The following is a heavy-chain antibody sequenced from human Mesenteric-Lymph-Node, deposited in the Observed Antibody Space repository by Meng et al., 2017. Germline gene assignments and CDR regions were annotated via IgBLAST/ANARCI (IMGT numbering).Heavy chain of an antibody. CDR2: IKQDGSEK. J-gene: IGHJ6*02. CDR1: GGSISSYY. Sequence: ETLSLTCTVSGGSISSYYWSWIRQPPGKGLEWVANIKQDGSEKYYVDSVKGRFTISRDNAKNSLYLQMNSLRAEDTAVYYCARDLRRWSYYYYGMDVWGQGTTVTVSS. D-gene: IGHD6-13*01. CDR3: ARDLRRWSYYYYGMDV. V-gene: IGHV3-7*01.